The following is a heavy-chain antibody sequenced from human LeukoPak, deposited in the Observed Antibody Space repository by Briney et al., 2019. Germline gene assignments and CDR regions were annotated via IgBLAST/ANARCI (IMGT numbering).Heavy chain of an antibody. CDR1: GFTVSSNY. CDR2: IYSGGST. V-gene: IGHV3-53*04. J-gene: IGHJ4*02. Sequence: GGSLRLSCAASGFTVSSNYMSWVRQAPGKGLEWVSVIYSGGSTYYADSVKGRFTISRHNSKNTLYLQMNSLRAEDTAVYYCARGRTTERNYDILTGYYKGPYYFDYWGQGTLVTVSS. D-gene: IGHD3-9*01. CDR3: ARGRTTERNYDILTGYYKGPYYFDY.